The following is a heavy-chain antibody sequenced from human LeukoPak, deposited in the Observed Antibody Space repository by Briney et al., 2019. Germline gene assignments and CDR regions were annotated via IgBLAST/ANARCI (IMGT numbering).Heavy chain of an antibody. CDR2: IFHGETT. CDR1: DYSFTSAYY. D-gene: IGHD6-13*01. J-gene: IGHJ4*02. V-gene: IGHV4-38-2*01. Sequence: SETLSLTCAVSDYSFTSAYYWGWIRQFPGKRLEWIGSIFHGETTYYNPSLESRVTISVDPSKNQFSLRLTSVTAADTAVYYCARVGSSWYWDDYWGQGTLVTVSS. CDR3: ARVGSSWYWDDY.